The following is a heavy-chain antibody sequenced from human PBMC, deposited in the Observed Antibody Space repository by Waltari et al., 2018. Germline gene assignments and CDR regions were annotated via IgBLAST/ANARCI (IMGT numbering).Heavy chain of an antibody. D-gene: IGHD7-27*01. Sequence: QVQLQESGPGLVKPSGTLSLTCAVSGGSISSSNWWSWVRQPPGKGLEWIGEIDHSGSTNHNPALKSRVTISVDKSKNQFSLKVSSVTAADTAVYYCARRRAGDYDYDYGMDVWGQGTTVTVSS. CDR3: ARRRAGDYDYDYGMDV. CDR2: IDHSGST. CDR1: GGSISSSNW. J-gene: IGHJ6*02. V-gene: IGHV4-4*02.